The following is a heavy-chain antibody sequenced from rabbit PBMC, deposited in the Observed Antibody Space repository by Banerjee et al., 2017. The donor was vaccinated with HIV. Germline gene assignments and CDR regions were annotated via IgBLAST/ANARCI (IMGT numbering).Heavy chain of an antibody. J-gene: IGHJ4*01. CDR3: ARAGYVGFGYDL. D-gene: IGHD6-1*01. CDR1: GFTFSSYW. V-gene: IGHV1S40*01. CDR2: IDPDYGST. Sequence: QSLEESGGDLVKPGASLTLTCTASGFTFSSYWMSWVRQAPGKGLEWIAFIDPDYGSTDYTTWAKGRFTISKTSSTTVTLQMTSLTAADTATYFCARAGYVGFGYDLWGQGTLVTV.